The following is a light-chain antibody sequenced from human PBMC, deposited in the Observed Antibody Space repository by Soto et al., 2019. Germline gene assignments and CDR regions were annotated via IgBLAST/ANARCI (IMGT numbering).Light chain of an antibody. J-gene: IGLJ1*01. V-gene: IGLV2-14*01. CDR3: SSFTTTXIYV. CDR2: GVR. CDR1: SKDIRAYDY. Sequence: QSSLSQPTSVSGSPVQSITISCTGNSKDIRAYDYFAWYQQHTGKAPRLLIHGVRNRPPGISSRFSASKSGLTASLTTSGLQAEDEADYYCSSFTTTXIYVVGPGIKVXV.